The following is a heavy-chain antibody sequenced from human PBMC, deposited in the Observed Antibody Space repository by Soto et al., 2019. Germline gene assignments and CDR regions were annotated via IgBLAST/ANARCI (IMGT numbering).Heavy chain of an antibody. D-gene: IGHD3-10*01. V-gene: IGHV3-13*04. CDR2: IGTAGDT. Sequence: EVQLVESGGGLVQPGGSLRLSCAASGFTFSSYDMHWVRQATGKGLEWVSAIGTAGDTYYPGSVKGRFTISREHAKNSLYLQRNSLRAGDTAVYYCARVFIWFGELFYRWFDPWGQGTLVTVSS. J-gene: IGHJ5*02. CDR1: GFTFSSYD. CDR3: ARVFIWFGELFYRWFDP.